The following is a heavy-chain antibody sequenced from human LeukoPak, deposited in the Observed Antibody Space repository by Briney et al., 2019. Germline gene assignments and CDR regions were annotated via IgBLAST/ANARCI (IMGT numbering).Heavy chain of an antibody. Sequence: SETLSLTCTVSGGSISSYYWSWIRQPPGKGLEWIGYIYYSGSTNYNPSLRSRVTVSVDTSKNQFSLKLSSVTAAATAVYYCARQGCSGNTCFYAFDIWGQGTMVTVSS. D-gene: IGHD4-23*01. CDR3: ARQGCSGNTCFYAFDI. CDR2: IYYSGST. J-gene: IGHJ3*02. CDR1: GGSISSYY. V-gene: IGHV4-59*08.